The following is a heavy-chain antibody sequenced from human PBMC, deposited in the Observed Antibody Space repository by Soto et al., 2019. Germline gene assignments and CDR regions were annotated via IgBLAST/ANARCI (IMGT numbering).Heavy chain of an antibody. CDR1: GGSISSSSYY. D-gene: IGHD4-17*01. CDR3: ARRGRYGDYLYYYYYYMDG. Sequence: TSETLSLTCTVSGGSISSSSYYWGWIRQPPGKGLEWIGSIYYSGSTYYNPSLKSRVTISVDTSKNQFSLKLSSVTAADTAVYYCARRGRYGDYLYYYYYYMDGWGKGTTVTVSS. CDR2: IYYSGST. V-gene: IGHV4-39*01. J-gene: IGHJ6*03.